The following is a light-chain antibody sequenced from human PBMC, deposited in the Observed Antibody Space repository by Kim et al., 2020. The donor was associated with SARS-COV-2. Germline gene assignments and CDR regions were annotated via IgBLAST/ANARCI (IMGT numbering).Light chain of an antibody. V-gene: IGKV3-15*01. Sequence: VSPGEKVNLSCRASQKVSRNLAWCQQKPGQPPSLLIYGASTRATGIPARFSGSGSGTEFTLTISSLQSEDFAVYYCQQYNVWPITFGQGTRLEIK. CDR1: QKVSRN. CDR3: QQYNVWPIT. CDR2: GAS. J-gene: IGKJ5*01.